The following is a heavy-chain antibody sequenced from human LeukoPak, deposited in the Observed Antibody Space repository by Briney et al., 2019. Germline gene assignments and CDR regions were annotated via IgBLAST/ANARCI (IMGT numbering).Heavy chain of an antibody. J-gene: IGHJ1*01. V-gene: IGHV3-23*01. CDR2: ISGSGGST. Sequence: GGSLRLSCAASGFTFSSYAMSWVRQAPGKGLEWVSAISGSGGSTYYADSVKGRFTISRDNAKNTLYLQMNSLRAEDTAVYYCAKVVYSSGWYGYFQHWGQGTLVTVSS. D-gene: IGHD6-19*01. CDR3: AKVVYSSGWYGYFQH. CDR1: GFTFSSYA.